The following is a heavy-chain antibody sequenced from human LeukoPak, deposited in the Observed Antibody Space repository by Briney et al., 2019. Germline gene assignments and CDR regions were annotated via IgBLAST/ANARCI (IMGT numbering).Heavy chain of an antibody. Sequence: GGSLRLSCAASGFTFSSYAMHWVRQAPGKGLEWVAVISYDGSNKYYADSVKGRFTISRDNSKNTLYLQMNSLRAEDTAVYYCASDPARHWGQGTLVTVSS. CDR2: ISYDGSNK. CDR3: ASDPARH. J-gene: IGHJ1*01. V-gene: IGHV3-30-3*01. CDR1: GFTFSSYA.